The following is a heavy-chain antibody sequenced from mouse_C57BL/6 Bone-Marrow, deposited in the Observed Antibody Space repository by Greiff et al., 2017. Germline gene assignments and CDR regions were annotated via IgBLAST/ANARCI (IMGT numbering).Heavy chain of an antibody. CDR2: IDPSDSYT. V-gene: IGHV1-69*01. D-gene: IGHD2-4*01. CDR1: GYTFTSYW. CDR3: AREPDYDYDNYAMDY. J-gene: IGHJ4*01. Sequence: VQLKQPGAELVMPGASVKLSCKASGYTFTSYWMHWVKQRPGQGLEWIGEIDPSDSYTNYNQKFKGKSTLTVDKSSSTAYMQPSSLTSEDSAVYYCAREPDYDYDNYAMDYWGQGTSVTVSS.